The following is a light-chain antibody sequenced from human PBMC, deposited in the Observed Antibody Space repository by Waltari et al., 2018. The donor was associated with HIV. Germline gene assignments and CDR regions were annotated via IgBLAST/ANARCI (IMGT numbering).Light chain of an antibody. V-gene: IGLV1-44*01. J-gene: IGLJ1*01. CDR1: SSNIGSNT. Sequence: QSVLTQPPSASGTPGQRVTISCSGSSSNIGSNTINWYQQLPGTAPKHLIFSYKQRPSGVPDRFSGSKSGASASLAISGLQAEDEARYCCAAWDGSLSGYVFGTGTTVTVL. CDR2: SYK. CDR3: AAWDGSLSGYV.